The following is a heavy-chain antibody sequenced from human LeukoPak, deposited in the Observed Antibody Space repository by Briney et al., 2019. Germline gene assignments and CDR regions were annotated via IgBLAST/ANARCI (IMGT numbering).Heavy chain of an antibody. J-gene: IGHJ4*02. V-gene: IGHV3-33*01. CDR1: GFTISSYG. D-gene: IGHD5-18*01. CDR2: MWYDGSNK. Sequence: GGSLRLSCAASGFTISSYGMHWVRQAPGKGLGWMAVMWYDGSNKYYADSVKGRFTISRDNSKNTLYLQMNSLRAEDTAVYYCARDRGPGYSYGVLDYWGQGTLVTVSS. CDR3: ARDRGPGYSYGVLDY.